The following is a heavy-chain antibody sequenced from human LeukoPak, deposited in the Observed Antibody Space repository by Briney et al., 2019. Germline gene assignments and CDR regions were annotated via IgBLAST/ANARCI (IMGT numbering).Heavy chain of an antibody. CDR1: GFTFSIYA. CDR3: VKDLSWGYFGY. D-gene: IGHD7-27*01. V-gene: IGHV3-23*01. Sequence: GGSLRLSCAASGFTFSIYAMNWVRQAPGKGLEWVSVISKSGASTHYADSVKGRFTISRDNSKNTLYLQMNSLRAEDTAVYYCVKDLSWGYFGYWGQGTLVTVSS. CDR2: ISKSGAST. J-gene: IGHJ4*02.